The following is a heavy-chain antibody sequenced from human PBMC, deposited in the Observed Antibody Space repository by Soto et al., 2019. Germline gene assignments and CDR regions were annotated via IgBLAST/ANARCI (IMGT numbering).Heavy chain of an antibody. CDR1: GFTFSSYS. CDR2: ISSSSSTI. D-gene: IGHD6-13*01. CDR3: ARDLGSSWYPEYFQH. Sequence: PGGSLRLSCAASGFTFSSYSMNWVRQAPGKGLEWVSYISSSSSTIYYADSVKGRFTISRDNAKNSLYLQMNSLRAEDTAVYYCARDLGSSWYPEYFQHWGQDTLVTVSS. J-gene: IGHJ1*01. V-gene: IGHV3-48*01.